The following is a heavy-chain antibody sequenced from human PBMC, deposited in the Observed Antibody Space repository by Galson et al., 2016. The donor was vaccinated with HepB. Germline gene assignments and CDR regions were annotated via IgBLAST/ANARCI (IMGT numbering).Heavy chain of an antibody. Sequence: SLRLSCAGSGFTFSNYPMSWVRRAPGKGLEWVSVISGSGSSTYYEDSVKGRFTISRDNSKNTLFLQMNSLRAEDTAVYYFVKFAGSYPWYFDLWGRGALVTVSS. D-gene: IGHD3-16*02. CDR3: VKFAGSYPWYFDL. V-gene: IGHV3-23*01. CDR2: ISGSGSST. CDR1: GFTFSNYP. J-gene: IGHJ2*01.